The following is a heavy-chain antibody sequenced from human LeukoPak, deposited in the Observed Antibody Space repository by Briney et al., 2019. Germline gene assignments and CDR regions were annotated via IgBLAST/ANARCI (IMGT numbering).Heavy chain of an antibody. CDR3: ARGPLDYYYYYMDV. Sequence: ASVKVSCKASGYTFTGYYMHWVRQAPGQGLEWMGWINPNSGGTNYAQKFQGRVTMTRDTSIGTAYMELSRLRSDDTAVYYCARGPLDYYYYYMDVWGKGTTVTVSS. CDR2: INPNSGGT. CDR1: GYTFTGYY. V-gene: IGHV1-2*02. J-gene: IGHJ6*03. D-gene: IGHD1-1*01.